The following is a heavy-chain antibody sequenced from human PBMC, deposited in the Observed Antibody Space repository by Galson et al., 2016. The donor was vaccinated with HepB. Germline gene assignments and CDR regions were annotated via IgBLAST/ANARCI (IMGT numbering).Heavy chain of an antibody. CDR1: GFKFNDAW. CDR3: TTDPRD. J-gene: IGHJ4*02. Sequence: SLRLSCAASGFKFNDAWMSWVRQAPGKGLEWLGRIKSKSTGGTTDYAARVKGRFTISRDGSRNTLYLQMNSLKTDDTAVYFCTTDPRDWGQGTLVTVSS. V-gene: IGHV3-15*01. CDR2: IKSKSTGGTT.